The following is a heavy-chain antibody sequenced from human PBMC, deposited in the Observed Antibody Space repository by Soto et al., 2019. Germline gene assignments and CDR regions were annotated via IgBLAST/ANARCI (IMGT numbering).Heavy chain of an antibody. Sequence: GGSLRLSCVASGFTFSDSWMHWVRQAPGKGLVWVSRVNERGTDSNYADSVKGRFTISRDNAKNTVYLQMNGLRAEDTAVYYCARVAVVTRGIDYWGQGTLVTVSS. CDR1: GFTFSDSW. J-gene: IGHJ4*02. D-gene: IGHD6-19*01. CDR2: VNERGTDS. CDR3: ARVAVVTRGIDY. V-gene: IGHV3-74*01.